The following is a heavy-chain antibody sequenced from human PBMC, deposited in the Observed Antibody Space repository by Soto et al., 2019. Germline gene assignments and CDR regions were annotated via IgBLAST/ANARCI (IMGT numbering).Heavy chain of an antibody. Sequence: QVQLVQSGAEVKKPGSSVKVYCKASGGTFSSNGISWVRQAPGQGPGWMGGIMPPLGITKYAQKFEGRVTITADKSTITVYMELSSLRSEDTAVYFCAVDGDGPYSMDVWGQGTTVTVSS. CDR2: IMPPLGIT. V-gene: IGHV1-69*09. CDR1: GGTFSSNG. J-gene: IGHJ6*02. CDR3: AVDGDGPYSMDV. D-gene: IGHD6-19*01.